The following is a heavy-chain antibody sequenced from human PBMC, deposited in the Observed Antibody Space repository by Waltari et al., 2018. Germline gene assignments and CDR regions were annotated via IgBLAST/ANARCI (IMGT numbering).Heavy chain of an antibody. Sequence: QVQLQQWGAGLLKPSETLSLTCAVYGGSFSGYYWSWIRQPPGKGLEWIGEINHSGSTNYNPSLKSRVTISVDTSKNQFSLKLSSVTAADTAVYYCAREEGSGSYFHYWGQGTLVTVSS. CDR2: INHSGST. CDR3: AREEGSGSYFHY. CDR1: GGSFSGYY. J-gene: IGHJ4*02. V-gene: IGHV4-34*01. D-gene: IGHD3-10*01.